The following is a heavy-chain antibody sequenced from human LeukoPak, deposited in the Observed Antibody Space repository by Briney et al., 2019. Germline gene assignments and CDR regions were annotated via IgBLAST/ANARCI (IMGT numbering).Heavy chain of an antibody. V-gene: IGHV3-21*01. J-gene: IGHJ3*02. Sequence: GGSLRLSCAASGFTFSSYNIKWVRQAPGKGLEWVSSISSSSSYIYYADSVKGRFTISRDNAKNSLYLQINSLRAEDTAVYYCARDLQRYYFGTSGYYFGAFDIWGQGTMVTVSS. CDR1: GFTFSSYN. CDR3: ARDLQRYYFGTSGYYFGAFDI. D-gene: IGHD3-22*01. CDR2: ISSSSSYI.